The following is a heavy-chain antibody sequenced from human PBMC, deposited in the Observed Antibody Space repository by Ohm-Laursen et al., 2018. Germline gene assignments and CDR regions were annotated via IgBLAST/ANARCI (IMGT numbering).Heavy chain of an antibody. J-gene: IGHJ4*02. CDR2: ISSSGSFI. D-gene: IGHD2-2*01. CDR3: ARNSSTWGRSVDY. V-gene: IGHV3-11*01. CDR1: GFSFSDYF. Sequence: GSLRLSCAASGFSFSDYFMSWIRQAPGKGLEWISFISSSGSFIYYADSVKSRFTVSRDNAKNSLFLQMNSLRAEDTAVYYCARNSSTWGRSVDYWGQGALVTVSS.